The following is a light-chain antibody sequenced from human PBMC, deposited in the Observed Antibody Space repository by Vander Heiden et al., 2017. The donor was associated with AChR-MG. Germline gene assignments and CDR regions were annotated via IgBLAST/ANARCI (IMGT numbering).Light chain of an antibody. CDR3: QQYDSDLWT. J-gene: IGKJ1*01. CDR2: KAS. Sequence: DIQMTQSPSTLSASVGDRVTITCRASQRISNWLAWYQHKPGKAPKLLIFKASSLESGVPSRFSGSGSGTEFTLTISSLQPDDFATYYCQQYDSDLWTFGHGTKVEIK. V-gene: IGKV1-5*03. CDR1: QRISNW.